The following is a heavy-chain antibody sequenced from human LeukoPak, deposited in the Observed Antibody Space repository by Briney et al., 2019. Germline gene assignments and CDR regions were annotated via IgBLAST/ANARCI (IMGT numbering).Heavy chain of an antibody. CDR3: VRDVDQELLWFGEAGNWFDP. CDR1: GGTFSSYA. J-gene: IGHJ5*02. CDR2: ISAYNGNT. V-gene: IGHV1-18*01. Sequence: GASVTVSCKASGGTFSSYAISWVQQAPGQGLEWMGWISAYNGNTNYAQKLQGRVTMTTVTSTSTAYMELRSLRSDDTAVYYCVRDVDQELLWFGEAGNWFDPWGQGTLVTVSS. D-gene: IGHD3-10*01.